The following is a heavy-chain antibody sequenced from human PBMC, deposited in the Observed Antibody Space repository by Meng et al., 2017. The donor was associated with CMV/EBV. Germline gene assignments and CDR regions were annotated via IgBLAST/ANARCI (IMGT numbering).Heavy chain of an antibody. CDR3: ARNYYGGNSGGWFDP. CDR2: ISAYNGNT. Sequence: ASVKVSCKASGYTFTSYGISWVRQAPGHGLEWMGWISAYNGNTNYAQKLQGRVTMTTDTSTSTAYMELRSLRSDDTAVYYCARNYYGGNSGGWFDPWGQGTLVTVSS. J-gene: IGHJ5*02. D-gene: IGHD4-23*01. V-gene: IGHV1-18*01. CDR1: GYTFTSYG.